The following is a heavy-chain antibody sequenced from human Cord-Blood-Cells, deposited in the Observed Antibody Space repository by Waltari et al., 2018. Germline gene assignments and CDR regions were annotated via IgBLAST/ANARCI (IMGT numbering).Heavy chain of an antibody. J-gene: IGHJ6*02. CDR3: ARAIYYGSGSYYYGMDV. CDR1: GGSISSGGYS. V-gene: IGHV4-30-2*01. D-gene: IGHD3-10*01. Sequence: QLQLQESGSGLVKPSQTLSLTCAVSGGSISSGGYSWSWIRQPPGKGLEWIGYIYHSGSTYYNPSLKSRVTISVDRSKNQFSLKLSSVTAADTAVYYCARAIYYGSGSYYYGMDVWGQGTTVTVSS. CDR2: IYHSGST.